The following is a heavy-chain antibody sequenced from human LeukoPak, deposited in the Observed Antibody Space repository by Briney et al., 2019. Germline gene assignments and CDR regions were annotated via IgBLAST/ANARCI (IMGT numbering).Heavy chain of an antibody. D-gene: IGHD3-22*01. J-gene: IGHJ4*02. CDR3: AKGSYYDSSGSFYFDY. V-gene: IGHV3-7*03. Sequence: GGSLRLSCAASGFTFSNYWMSWVRQAPGTGLEWVANIKQDGSEKSYVDSVKGRFTISRDNAKNSLYLQMNSLRAEDTAAYYCAKGSYYDSSGSFYFDYWGQGTLVTVSS. CDR1: GFTFSNYW. CDR2: IKQDGSEK.